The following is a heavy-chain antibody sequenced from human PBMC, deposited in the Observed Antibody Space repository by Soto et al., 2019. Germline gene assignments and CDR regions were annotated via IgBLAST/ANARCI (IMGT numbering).Heavy chain of an antibody. Sequence: EVRLLASGGGLAQPGGSLRLSCAASGFPFSSYAMSWVRQAPGKGLEWVSGIGGSGGDTYYADSVKGRFTVSRDNAENTLYLQLNSLRVEDTATYYCARRTWRGRADYWGQGILVTVSS. CDR1: GFPFSSYA. CDR2: IGGSGGDT. V-gene: IGHV3-23*01. D-gene: IGHD3-3*01. J-gene: IGHJ4*02. CDR3: ARRTWRGRADY.